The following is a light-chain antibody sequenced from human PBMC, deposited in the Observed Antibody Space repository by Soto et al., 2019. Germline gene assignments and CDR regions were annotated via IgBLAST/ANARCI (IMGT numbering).Light chain of an antibody. Sequence: EMVMTQSPATLSVSPGERATLSCRVSQSVSSNLAWYQQKPGQPPRLVIYGASTRATGVPARFSGSGSGTEFTLTISSLQSEDFAVYYCQQYNDWPPITFGQGTRLEIK. CDR1: QSVSSN. V-gene: IGKV3-15*01. J-gene: IGKJ5*01. CDR2: GAS. CDR3: QQYNDWPPIT.